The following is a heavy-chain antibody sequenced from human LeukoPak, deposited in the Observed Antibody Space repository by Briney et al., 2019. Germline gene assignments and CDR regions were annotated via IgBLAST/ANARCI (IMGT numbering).Heavy chain of an antibody. J-gene: IGHJ6*02. Sequence: ASVKVSCKASGGTFSSYAISWVRQAPGQGLEWMGGIIPIFGTANYAQKFQGRVTITADGSTSTAYMELSSLRSEDTAVYYCAREGPGYCSGGSCHYYYYGMDVWGQGTTVTVSS. CDR1: GGTFSSYA. D-gene: IGHD2-15*01. CDR3: AREGPGYCSGGSCHYYYYGMDV. V-gene: IGHV1-69*01. CDR2: IIPIFGTA.